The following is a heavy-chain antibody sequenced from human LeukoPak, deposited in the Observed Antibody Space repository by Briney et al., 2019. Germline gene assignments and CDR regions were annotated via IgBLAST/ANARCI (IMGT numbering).Heavy chain of an antibody. V-gene: IGHV4-59*01. CDR3: AAEGSSGFDY. J-gene: IGHJ4*02. Sequence: SETLSLTCTVSGASISNYYWSWIRQPPGKGLEWIGYIYYSGSTNYNPSLKSRVTISVDTSKNQFSLRLSSVTAADTAVYYSAAEGSSGFDYWGQGTLVTVSS. D-gene: IGHD6-19*01. CDR2: IYYSGST. CDR1: GASISNYY.